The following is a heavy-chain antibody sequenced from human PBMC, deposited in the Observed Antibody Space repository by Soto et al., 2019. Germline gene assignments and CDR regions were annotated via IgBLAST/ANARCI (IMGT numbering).Heavy chain of an antibody. CDR1: GFTFSSFG. CDR2: ISYDGTEE. CDR3: AKGRFDVVTISPFDH. J-gene: IGHJ4*01. V-gene: IGHV3-30*18. Sequence: GGSLRLSCAASGFTFSSFGMHWVRQAPGKGLEWVAVISYDGTEEKYADSVKGRATVSRDNSKNTVYLQMNRLRGDDSAIYYCAKGRFDVVTISPFDHWGQGTLVTV. D-gene: IGHD3-3*02.